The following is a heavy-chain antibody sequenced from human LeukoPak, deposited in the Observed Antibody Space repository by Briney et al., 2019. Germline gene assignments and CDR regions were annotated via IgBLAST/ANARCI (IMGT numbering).Heavy chain of an antibody. CDR3: AKWSGRDYGSGSGAFDI. V-gene: IGHV3-33*06. J-gene: IGHJ3*02. CDR1: GFTFSSYG. D-gene: IGHD3-10*01. CDR2: IWYDGSNK. Sequence: PGRSLRLSCAASGFTFSSYGMHWVRQAPGKGLDWVAVIWYDGSNKYYADSVKGRFTISRDNSKNTLYLQVNSLRAEDTAVYYCAKWSGRDYGSGSGAFDIWGQGTMVTVSS.